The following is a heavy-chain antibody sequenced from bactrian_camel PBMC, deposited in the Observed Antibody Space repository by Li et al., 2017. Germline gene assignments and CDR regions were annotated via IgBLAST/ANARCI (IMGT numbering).Heavy chain of an antibody. V-gene: IGHV3S25*01. D-gene: IGHD1*01. J-gene: IGHJ4*01. CDR2: ISTGGSRT. CDR1: GYIYSSHC. CDR3: AATLPRGAALALGVANLPT. Sequence: QLVESGGGAVQAGGSLRLSCVASGYIYSSHCMGWVRQAPGKEREGIAAISTGGSRTNYSDSVQGRFTISQDNAKNTVYLQMNSLNPEDTAMYYCAATLPRGAALALGVANLPTGAREPRSPSP.